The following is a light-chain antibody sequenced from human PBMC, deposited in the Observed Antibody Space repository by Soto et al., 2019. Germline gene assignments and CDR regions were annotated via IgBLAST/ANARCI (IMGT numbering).Light chain of an antibody. CDR3: SSYTSSSTLV. CDR1: SSDVGGYNY. CDR2: DVS. V-gene: IGLV2-14*03. Sequence: QSALTQPASVSGSPGQSITISRTGTSSDVGGYNYVSWYQQHPGKAPKLIIYDVSNRPSGVSNRFSGSKSGNTASLTISGLQAEDEADYYCSSYTSSSTLVFGGGTKLTVL. J-gene: IGLJ2*01.